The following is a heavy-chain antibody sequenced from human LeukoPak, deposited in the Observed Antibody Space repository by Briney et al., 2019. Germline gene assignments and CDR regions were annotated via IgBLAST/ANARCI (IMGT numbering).Heavy chain of an antibody. CDR2: IKQDGSEK. CDR1: GFTFSSYS. CDR3: ARDLGSSGYFFYGAFDI. J-gene: IGHJ3*02. D-gene: IGHD3-22*01. Sequence: GGSLRLSCAASGFTFSSYSMSWVRQAPGKGLEWVANIKQDGSEKYYVDSVKGRFTISRDNAKNSLYLQMNSLRAEDTAVYYCARDLGSSGYFFYGAFDIWGQGTMVTVSS. V-gene: IGHV3-7*01.